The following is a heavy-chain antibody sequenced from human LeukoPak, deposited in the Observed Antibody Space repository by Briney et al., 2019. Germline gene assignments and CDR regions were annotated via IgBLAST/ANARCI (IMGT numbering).Heavy chain of an antibody. CDR3: ARAQKKYYYDSSGYHSRDYFDY. Sequence: SETLSLTCTVSGGSIIPYYWSWIRQPPGEGLEWIGYIFYSGSTNYNPSLKSRVTLSVDTSNNQFSRKLISVTAADTAVYYCARAQKKYYYDSSGYHSRDYFDYWGQGTLVTVSS. CDR1: GGSIIPYY. J-gene: IGHJ4*02. V-gene: IGHV4-59*01. CDR2: IFYSGST. D-gene: IGHD3-22*01.